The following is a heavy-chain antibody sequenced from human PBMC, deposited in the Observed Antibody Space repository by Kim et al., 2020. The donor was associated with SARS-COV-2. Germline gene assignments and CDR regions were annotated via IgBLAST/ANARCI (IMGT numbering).Heavy chain of an antibody. CDR1: GGSISSDGHF. CDR2: VYHTGTT. J-gene: IGHJ4*01. V-gene: IGHV4-31*03. D-gene: IGHD7-27*01. Sequence: SETLSLTCTVSGGSISSDGHFWTWVRQQPGKGMEWLAYVYHTGTTYYNPALLGRLSISVDTSENQFSLQLTSVTAADTAIYYCARKQGTETTYYFDSWG. CDR3: ARKQGTETTYYFDS.